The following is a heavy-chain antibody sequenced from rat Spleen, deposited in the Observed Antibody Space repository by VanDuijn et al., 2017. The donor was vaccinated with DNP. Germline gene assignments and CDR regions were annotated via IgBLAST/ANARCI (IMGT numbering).Heavy chain of an antibody. J-gene: IGHJ2*01. CDR1: GFTFSKYY. CDR3: ARQVWAFDY. V-gene: IGHV5-25*01. D-gene: IGHD1-7*01. Sequence: EVQLVESGGGLVQPGGSMKLSCAASGFTFSKYYMAWVRQAPTKGLEWVAFISTGGDDTYYPDTVKGRFMISKDDARNTGYLQMNNLRSEDTATYYCARQVWAFDYWGQGVMVTVSS. CDR2: ISTGGDDT.